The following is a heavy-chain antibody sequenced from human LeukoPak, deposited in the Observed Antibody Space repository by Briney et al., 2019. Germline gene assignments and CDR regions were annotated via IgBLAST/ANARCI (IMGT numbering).Heavy chain of an antibody. Sequence: ASVKVSCKASGYTFTSYYMHWVRQAPGQGLEWMGIINPSGGSTNYSQKFQGRVTMTRDTSTSTVYMELSSLRSEDTAVYYCARDGVLRYLDWYLYYFDYWAREPWSPSPQ. V-gene: IGHV1-46*01. CDR1: GYTFTSYY. CDR2: INPSGGST. CDR3: ARDGVLRYLDWYLYYFDY. J-gene: IGHJ4*02. D-gene: IGHD3-9*01.